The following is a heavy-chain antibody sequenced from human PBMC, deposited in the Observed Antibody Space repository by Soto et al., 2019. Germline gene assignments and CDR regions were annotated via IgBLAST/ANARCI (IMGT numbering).Heavy chain of an antibody. J-gene: IGHJ4*02. CDR1: GFSLSTSGVG. Sequence: ASGPTLVNPTQPLTLTCTFSGFSLSTSGVGVGWIRQPPGKALEWLALIYWDDDKRYSPSLTSRLTITKDTSKNQVVLTMTNMDPVDTATYYCTHRRRSVRPFDYWRKRTPVPAPS. CDR3: THRRRSVRPFDY. CDR2: IYWDDDK. D-gene: IGHD3-10*01. V-gene: IGHV2-5*02.